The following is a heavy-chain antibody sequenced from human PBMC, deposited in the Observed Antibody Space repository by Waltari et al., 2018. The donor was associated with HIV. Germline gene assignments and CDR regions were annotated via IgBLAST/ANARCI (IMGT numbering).Heavy chain of an antibody. CDR2: TRNKANSYTT. CDR3: ARELGLYCGGDCSVFDY. CDR1: AFTFSDHY. J-gene: IGHJ4*02. D-gene: IGHD2-21*02. V-gene: IGHV3-72*01. Sequence: EVQLVESGGGLVQPGGSLRLSGAASAFTFSDHYMDWVRHAPGQGREWVGLTRNKANSYTTEYAASVKGRFTISRDDSKNSLYLQMNSLKTEDTAVYYCARELGLYCGGDCSVFDYWGQGTLVTVSS.